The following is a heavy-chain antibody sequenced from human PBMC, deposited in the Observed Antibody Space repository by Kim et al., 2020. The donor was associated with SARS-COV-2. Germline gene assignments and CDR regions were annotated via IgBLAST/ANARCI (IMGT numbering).Heavy chain of an antibody. J-gene: IGHJ6*02. CDR3: ARGGVTAMVGYYYGMDV. CDR1: GGTFSSYA. D-gene: IGHD5-18*01. Sequence: SVKVSCKASGGTFSSYAISWVRQAPGQGLEWMGGIIPIFGTANYAQKFQGRVTITADESTSTAYMELSSLRSEDTPVYYCARGGVTAMVGYYYGMDVWGRGTTVTVSS. CDR2: IIPIFGTA. V-gene: IGHV1-69*13.